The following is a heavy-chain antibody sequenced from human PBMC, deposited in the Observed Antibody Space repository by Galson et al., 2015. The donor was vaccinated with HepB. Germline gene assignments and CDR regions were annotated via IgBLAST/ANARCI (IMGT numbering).Heavy chain of an antibody. V-gene: IGHV2-5*01. J-gene: IGHJ4*02. Sequence: PALVKPTQTLTLTCTFSGFSLSTSGVGVGWIRQPPGKALEWLALIYWNDDKRYSPSLKSRLTITKDTSKNQVVLTMTNMDPVDTATYYCAHLKLITFGGVISPHFDYWGQGTLVTVSS. D-gene: IGHD3-16*02. CDR1: GFSLSTSGVG. CDR2: IYWNDDK. CDR3: AHLKLITFGGVISPHFDY.